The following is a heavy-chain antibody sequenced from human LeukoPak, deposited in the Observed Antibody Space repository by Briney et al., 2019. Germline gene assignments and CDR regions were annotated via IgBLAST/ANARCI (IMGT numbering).Heavy chain of an antibody. J-gene: IGHJ4*02. CDR2: IDPNGGDT. CDR1: GYSFTGYY. CDR3: ARDRSITEKYSGRYFHDY. D-gene: IGHD1-26*01. V-gene: IGHV1-2*02. Sequence: ASVKVSCKASGYSFTGYYMHWVRQAPGQGLEWMGWIDPNGGDTKYTQKFQGRVSMTRDTSFSTAYMELSRLTSDDTAVYYCARDRSITEKYSGRYFHDYWGQGTLVTVSS.